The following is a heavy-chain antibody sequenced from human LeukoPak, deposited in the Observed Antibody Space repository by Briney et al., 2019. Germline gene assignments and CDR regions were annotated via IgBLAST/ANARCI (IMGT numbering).Heavy chain of an antibody. D-gene: IGHD2-21*02. J-gene: IGHJ5*02. CDR3: ASVGYCGGDCYDNWFDP. CDR2: INPNSGGT. Sequence: ASVKVSCKASGYTFTGYYMHWVRRAPGQGLERMGWINPNSGGTNYAQKFQGRVTMTRDTSISTAYMELSRLRSDDTAVYYCASVGYCGGDCYDNWFDPWGQGTLVTVSS. V-gene: IGHV1-2*02. CDR1: GYTFTGYY.